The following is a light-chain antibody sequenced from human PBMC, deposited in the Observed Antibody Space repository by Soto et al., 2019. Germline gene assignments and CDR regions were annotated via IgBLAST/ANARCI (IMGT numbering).Light chain of an antibody. CDR3: SSYTGSTNYV. J-gene: IGLJ1*01. Sequence: QSALTQPASVSGSPGQSITISCTGTSSDVGIYNYVSWYQQHPGKAPKLMIYQVTNRPSGVSNRFSGSKSGNTASLTISGLQAEDEADYYCSSYTGSTNYVFGPETKVTGL. CDR1: SSDVGIYNY. V-gene: IGLV2-14*01. CDR2: QVT.